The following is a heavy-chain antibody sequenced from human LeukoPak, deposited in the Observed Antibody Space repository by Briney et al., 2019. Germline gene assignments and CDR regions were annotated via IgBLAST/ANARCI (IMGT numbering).Heavy chain of an antibody. CDR3: ARDSTDSSGYYYLSNWFDP. Sequence: GASVKVSCKASGHTFTGYYMHWVRQAPGQGLEWMGWINPNSGGTNYAQKFQGRVTMTRDTSISTAYMELSRLRSDDTAVYYCARDSTDSSGYYYLSNWFDPWGQGTLVTVSS. J-gene: IGHJ5*02. D-gene: IGHD3-22*01. V-gene: IGHV1-2*02. CDR2: INPNSGGT. CDR1: GHTFTGYY.